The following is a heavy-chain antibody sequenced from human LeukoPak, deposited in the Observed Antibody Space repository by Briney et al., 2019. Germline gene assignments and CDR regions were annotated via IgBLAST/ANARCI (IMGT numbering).Heavy chain of an antibody. D-gene: IGHD3-3*01. J-gene: IGHJ5*02. V-gene: IGHV4-4*07. Sequence: PSETLSLTCTVSGGSISSYYWSWIRQPAGKGLEWIGRIYTSGSTNYNPSLKSRVTMSVDTSKNQFSLKLSSVTAADTAVYYCARAPQSNYDFWSQSGNWFDPWGQGTLVTVSS. CDR1: GGSISSYY. CDR2: IYTSGST. CDR3: ARAPQSNYDFWSQSGNWFDP.